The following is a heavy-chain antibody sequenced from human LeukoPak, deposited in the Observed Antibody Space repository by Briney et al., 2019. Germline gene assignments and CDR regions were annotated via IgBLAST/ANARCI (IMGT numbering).Heavy chain of an antibody. CDR2: IIHSGST. J-gene: IGHJ6*03. Sequence: SETLSLTCAVYGGSFSGYYWSWIRQPPGKGLEWIGEIIHSGSTNYNRDLKSRVTILVYTSKNQYSRKLSSVTAADTAVYYCARVGTGARGVISFGRNLPAPSYMDVWGKGTTVTVSS. D-gene: IGHD3-10*01. CDR1: GGSFSGYY. V-gene: IGHV4-34*12. CDR3: ARVGTGARGVISFGRNLPAPSYMDV.